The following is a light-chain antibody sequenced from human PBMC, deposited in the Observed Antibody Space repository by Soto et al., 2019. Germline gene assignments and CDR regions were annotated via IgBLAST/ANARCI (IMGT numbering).Light chain of an antibody. Sequence: DIQMTQSPSTLSASVGDRVTITCRASQSISIWLAWYQQKPGKAPQLLIYDASTLESGVPSRFSGSGSGTEFTLTLTSLQPDDFATYYCQQYNTYPFTFGPGTKVDIK. J-gene: IGKJ3*01. CDR1: QSISIW. V-gene: IGKV1-5*01. CDR3: QQYNTYPFT. CDR2: DAS.